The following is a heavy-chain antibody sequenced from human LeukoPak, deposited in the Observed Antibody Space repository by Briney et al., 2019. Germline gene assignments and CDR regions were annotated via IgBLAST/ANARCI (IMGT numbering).Heavy chain of an antibody. V-gene: IGHV3-30-3*01. D-gene: IGHD6-13*01. J-gene: IGHJ4*02. Sequence: GGSLRLSCAASGFTFSSYWMSWVRQAPGKGLEWVAVISYDGSNKYYADSVKGRFTISRDNSKNTLYLQMNSLRAEDTAVYYCARDRDSSSWYLFDYWGQGTLVTVSS. CDR2: ISYDGSNK. CDR3: ARDRDSSSWYLFDY. CDR1: GFTFSSYW.